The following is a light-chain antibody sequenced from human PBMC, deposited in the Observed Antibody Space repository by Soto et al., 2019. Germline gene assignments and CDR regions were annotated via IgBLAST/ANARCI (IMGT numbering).Light chain of an antibody. CDR2: DAS. CDR3: QERSNWPLLT. Sequence: EIVLTQSPATLSLSPGERATLSCRASQSVSSYLAWYQQKPGQAPGLLIYDASNRATGIPARFSGSGSGTDFTLTIRSVEPEDFAVYYCQERSNWPLLTFGGGTKVEIK. CDR1: QSVSSY. J-gene: IGKJ4*01. V-gene: IGKV3-11*01.